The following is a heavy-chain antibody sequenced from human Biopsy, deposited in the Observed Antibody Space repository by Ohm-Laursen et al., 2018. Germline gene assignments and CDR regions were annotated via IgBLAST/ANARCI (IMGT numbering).Heavy chain of an antibody. V-gene: IGHV4-59*08. CDR2: IYYSVMT. J-gene: IGHJ5*02. Sequence: TLSLTCAVSGDSVTKYYWSWIRQPPGKGLEWIGHIYYSVMTNYNPSLQSRVSISVDTSRNQVSLTLSSVTAADTAVYYCARDYDTSGYYYVSWGQGTLVTVSS. D-gene: IGHD3-22*01. CDR3: ARDYDTSGYYYVS. CDR1: GDSVTKYY.